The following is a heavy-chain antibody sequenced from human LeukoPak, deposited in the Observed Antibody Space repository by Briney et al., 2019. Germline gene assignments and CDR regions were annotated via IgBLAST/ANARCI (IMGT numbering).Heavy chain of an antibody. CDR3: ARALGVAAHGAVDY. D-gene: IGHD6-19*01. Sequence: SETLSLTCAVSGGSISSSNWWSWVRQPPGKGLEWIGEIYHSGSTNYNPSLKSRVTISVDKSKNQFSLKLSSVTAADTAVYYCARALGVAAHGAVDYWGQGTLVTVSS. J-gene: IGHJ4*02. CDR1: GGSISSSNW. CDR2: IYHSGST. V-gene: IGHV4-4*02.